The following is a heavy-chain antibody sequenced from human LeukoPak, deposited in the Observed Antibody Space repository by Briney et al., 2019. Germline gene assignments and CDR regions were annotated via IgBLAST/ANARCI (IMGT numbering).Heavy chain of an antibody. CDR1: GYTFTSYY. Sequence: ASVKVSCKASGYTFTSYYMHWVRQAPGQGLEWMGWMNPNSGNTGYAQKFQGRVTMTRNTSISTAYMELSSLRSEDTAVYYCARGPSYVVTFGGVINWFDPWGQGTLVTVSS. D-gene: IGHD3-16*01. V-gene: IGHV1-8*02. CDR3: ARGPSYVVTFGGVINWFDP. J-gene: IGHJ5*02. CDR2: MNPNSGNT.